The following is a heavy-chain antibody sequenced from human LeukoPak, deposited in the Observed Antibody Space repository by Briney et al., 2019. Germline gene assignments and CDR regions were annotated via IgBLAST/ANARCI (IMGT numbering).Heavy chain of an antibody. CDR3: ARDTNSYYYDSSGYYPLGY. V-gene: IGHV4-39*07. CDR2: IYYSGST. D-gene: IGHD3-22*01. J-gene: IGHJ4*02. CDR1: GGSISSSSYY. Sequence: SETLSLACTVSGGSISSSSYYWGWIRQPPGKGLEWIGSIYYSGSTYYNPSLKSRVTISVDTSKNQFSLKLSSVTAADTAVYYCARDTNSYYYDSSGYYPLGYWGQGTLVTVSS.